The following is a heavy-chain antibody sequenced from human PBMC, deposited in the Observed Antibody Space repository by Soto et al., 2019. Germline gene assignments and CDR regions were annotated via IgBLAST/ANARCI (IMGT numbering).Heavy chain of an antibody. CDR3: ASVAPGLPYTGYIDY. Sequence: GGSLRLSCTASGFTFSSYWMSWVRQAPGKGLEWVANIKPDGSEKYYVDSVKGRFTISRDNAKNSLSLQMNSLRAADTAVYYCASVAPGLPYTGYIDYWGQGTLVTVSS. J-gene: IGHJ4*02. CDR2: IKPDGSEK. V-gene: IGHV3-7*01. CDR1: GFTFSSYW. D-gene: IGHD6-13*01.